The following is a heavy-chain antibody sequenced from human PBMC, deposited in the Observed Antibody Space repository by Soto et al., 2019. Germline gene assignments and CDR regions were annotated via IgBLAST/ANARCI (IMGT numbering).Heavy chain of an antibody. Sequence: SETLSLTCTVSGGSVSSGDYYWSWVRQPPGKGLEWIGYIYYSGSTNYNPSLKSRVSISLDTSKNQFSLRLTSVTAADTAVYYCARIPVDTYMINWFDPWGQGTLVTVSS. CDR2: IYYSGST. CDR3: ARIPVDTYMINWFDP. D-gene: IGHD5-18*01. V-gene: IGHV4-61*08. J-gene: IGHJ5*02. CDR1: GGSVSSGDYY.